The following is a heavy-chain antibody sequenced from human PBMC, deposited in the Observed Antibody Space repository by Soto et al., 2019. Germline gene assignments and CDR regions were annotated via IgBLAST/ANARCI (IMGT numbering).Heavy chain of an antibody. J-gene: IGHJ5*02. V-gene: IGHV3-30-3*01. CDR1: GFTFSSYA. CDR2: ISYDGSNK. CDR3: ARDASAYDWEIGGWYPRGFDP. Sequence: SLRLSCAASGFTFSSYAMHWVRQAPGKGLEWVAVISYDGSNKYYADSVKGRFTISRDDSKNTLYLQMNNLRAEDTAVYYCARDASAYDWEIGGWYPRGFDPWGHGTLVTVSS. D-gene: IGHD5-12*01.